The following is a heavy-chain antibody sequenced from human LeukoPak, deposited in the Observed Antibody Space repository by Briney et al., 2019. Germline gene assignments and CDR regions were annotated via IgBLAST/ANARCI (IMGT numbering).Heavy chain of an antibody. CDR3: ATDKRQYNILTAYFKAEYFQY. Sequence: ASVKVSCKVSGYTLTELSINWMRQAPGKGLEWMGGFDPEDAERIYAQRLQGRVTMTEDPSTDTAYVELSSLRSEDTAVYYCATDKRQYNILTAYFKAEYFQYWGQGTLVTVSA. J-gene: IGHJ1*01. V-gene: IGHV1-24*01. CDR1: GYTLTELS. D-gene: IGHD3-9*01. CDR2: FDPEDAER.